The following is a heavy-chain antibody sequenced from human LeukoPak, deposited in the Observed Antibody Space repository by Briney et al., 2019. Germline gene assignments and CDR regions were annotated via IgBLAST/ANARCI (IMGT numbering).Heavy chain of an antibody. CDR1: GGSISSGGYY. CDR3: ALGGSWAEYGAFDI. D-gene: IGHD3-10*01. V-gene: IGHV4-61*08. J-gene: IGHJ3*02. CDR2: IYYSGST. Sequence: PSETLSLTCTVSGGSISSGGYYWSWIRQPPGKGLEWIGYIYYSGSTNYNPSLKSRVTISVDTSKNQFSLKLSSVTAADTAVYYCALGGSWAEYGAFDIWGQGTMVTVSS.